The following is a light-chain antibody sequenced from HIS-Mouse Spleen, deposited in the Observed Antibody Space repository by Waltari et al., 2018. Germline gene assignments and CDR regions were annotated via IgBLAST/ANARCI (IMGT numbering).Light chain of an antibody. V-gene: IGLV2-14*03. CDR1: SRDVGGYNS. Sequence: QSALTQPASVSGSPGQSITISCTGTSRDVGGYNSVSWYQQHPGKAPKLMIYDVSNRPSGVSNRFSGSKSGNTASLTISGLQAEDEADYYCSSYTSSSFNVVFGGGTKLTVL. CDR3: SSYTSSSFNVV. J-gene: IGLJ2*01. CDR2: DVS.